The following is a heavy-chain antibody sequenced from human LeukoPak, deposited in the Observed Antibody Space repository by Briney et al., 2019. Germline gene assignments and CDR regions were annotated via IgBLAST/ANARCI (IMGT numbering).Heavy chain of an antibody. CDR3: TRDSQGSGIYSVDY. CDR1: GFTVCANY. D-gene: IGHD3-10*01. V-gene: IGHV3-53*01. J-gene: IGHJ4*02. CDR2: IYSGGRT. Sequence: GGSLRLSCAAYGFTVCANYMSWVRQAPGKGLEWVSIIYSGGRTYYADSVKGRFTISRDNSKNTLYLQMNSLRAEDTAVYYCTRDSQGSGIYSVDYWGQGTLVTVSS.